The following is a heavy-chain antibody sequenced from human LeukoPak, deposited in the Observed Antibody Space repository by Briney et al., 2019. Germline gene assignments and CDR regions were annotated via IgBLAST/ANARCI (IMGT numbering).Heavy chain of an antibody. CDR2: ISVYNGNT. Sequence: ASVKVSCKASGYTLRNYDISWVRQAPGQGLEWMGWISVYNGNTNFAQKFQGRVTMTTDTSTSTAYMEVKSLRSDDTAVYYCARGSYDSSDFEYFHHWGQGTLVTVSS. V-gene: IGHV1-18*01. D-gene: IGHD3-22*01. CDR1: GYTLRNYD. CDR3: ARGSYDSSDFEYFHH. J-gene: IGHJ1*01.